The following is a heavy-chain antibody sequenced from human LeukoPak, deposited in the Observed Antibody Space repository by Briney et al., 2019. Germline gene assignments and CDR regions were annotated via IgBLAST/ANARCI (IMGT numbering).Heavy chain of an antibody. CDR3: ARGGRRFGELLSKDY. CDR1: GGSISSGGYY. Sequence: SETLSLTCTVSGGSISSGGYYWSWIRQHPGKGLEWIGYIYYSGSTYYNPSLKSRVTISVDTSKNQFSLKLSSVTAADTAVYYCARGGRRFGELLSKDYWGQGTLVTVSS. D-gene: IGHD3-10*01. CDR2: IYYSGST. V-gene: IGHV4-31*03. J-gene: IGHJ4*02.